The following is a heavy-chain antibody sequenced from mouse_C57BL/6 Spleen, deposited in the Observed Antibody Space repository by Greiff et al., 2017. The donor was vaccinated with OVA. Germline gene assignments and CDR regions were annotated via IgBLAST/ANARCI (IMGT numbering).Heavy chain of an antibody. CDR3: ARKEDGNYYFDY. D-gene: IGHD2-1*01. V-gene: IGHV1-55*01. J-gene: IGHJ2*01. CDR2: IYPGSGST. CDR1: GYTFTSYW. Sequence: QVQLQQPGAELVKPGASVKMSCKASGYTFTSYWITWVKQRPGQGLEWIGDIYPGSGSTNYNEKFKSKATLTVDTSSSTAYMQLSSLTSEDSAVYYCARKEDGNYYFDYWGQGTTLTVSS.